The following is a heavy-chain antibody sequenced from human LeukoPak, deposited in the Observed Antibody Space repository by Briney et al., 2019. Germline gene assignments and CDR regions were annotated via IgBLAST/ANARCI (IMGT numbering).Heavy chain of an antibody. J-gene: IGHJ1*01. D-gene: IGHD4-17*01. Sequence: PGGSLRLSCAASGFTFSSYGMHWVRQAPGKGLERVAVISYAGSNEYYANSVRGRFTISRDNSRNTLYLQMNSLRAEDTAVYYCAKTPAAGDYPQAEFFQHWGQGTLVTVSS. CDR2: ISYAGSNE. CDR1: GFTFSSYG. V-gene: IGHV3-30*18. CDR3: AKTPAAGDYPQAEFFQH.